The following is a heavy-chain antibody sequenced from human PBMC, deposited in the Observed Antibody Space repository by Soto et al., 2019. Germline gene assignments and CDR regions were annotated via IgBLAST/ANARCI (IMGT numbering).Heavy chain of an antibody. D-gene: IGHD6-6*01. CDR1: GFTFSSYA. V-gene: IGHV3-23*01. CDR2: ISGSGVST. J-gene: IGHJ5*02. CDR3: AKWYSSSYGWFDP. Sequence: TGGSLRLSGAASGFTFSSYAISWVRQAPWKGLEWVSAISGSGVSTYYADSVKGRFTISRDNSKNTLYLQMNSLRAEDTAVYYCAKWYSSSYGWFDPCGQRTLVPVSS.